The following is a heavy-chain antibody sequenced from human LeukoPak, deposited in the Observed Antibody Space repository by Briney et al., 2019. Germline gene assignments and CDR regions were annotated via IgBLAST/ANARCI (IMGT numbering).Heavy chain of an antibody. J-gene: IGHJ4*02. CDR1: GGSISSGGYY. D-gene: IGHD6-6*01. CDR3: ARSLYSSSSFTH. V-gene: IGHV4-31*03. CDR2: IYYSGST. Sequence: SETLSLTCTVSGGSISSGGYYWSWIRQHPGKGLEWIGYIYYSGSTYYNPSLKSRVTISVDTSKNQFSLKLSSVTAADTAVYYCARSLYSSSSFTHWGQGALVTVSS.